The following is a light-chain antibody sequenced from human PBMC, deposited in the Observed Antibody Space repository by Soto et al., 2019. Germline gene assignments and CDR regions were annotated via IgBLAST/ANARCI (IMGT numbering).Light chain of an antibody. CDR3: QQYGASPFT. V-gene: IGKV3-20*01. CDR1: RHVYINA. J-gene: IGKJ3*01. Sequence: VLTQSPATLSLSPGDRATLSCRASRHVYINALGWYQQKPGRTPTLLIYGASTMATDIPDRFSATGSGTDFSLTISGVEPEDSAVYYCQQYGASPFTFGPGTRLEI. CDR2: GAS.